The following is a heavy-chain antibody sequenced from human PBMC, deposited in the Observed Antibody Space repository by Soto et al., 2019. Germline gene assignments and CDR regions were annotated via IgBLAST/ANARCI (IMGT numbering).Heavy chain of an antibody. J-gene: IGHJ4*02. CDR2: IDPSDSQT. CDR1: GYSFAGYW. D-gene: IGHD1-1*01. V-gene: IGHV5-10-1*01. Sequence: GESLKISCKGSGYSFAGYWITWVRQKPGKGLEWMGRIDPSDSQTYYSPSFRGHVTISVTKSITTVFLQWSSLRASDTAMYYCARKIYESDKGNNLQQHFDSWGQGTPVTVSS. CDR3: ARKIYESDKGNNLQQHFDS.